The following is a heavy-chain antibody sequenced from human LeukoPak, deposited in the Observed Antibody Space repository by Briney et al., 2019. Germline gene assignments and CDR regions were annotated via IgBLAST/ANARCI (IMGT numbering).Heavy chain of an antibody. CDR2: ISSGSTI. V-gene: IGHV3-48*03. CDR1: GFTFSTYE. J-gene: IGHJ4*02. CDR3: ARVDYGSGSYYKSFDY. D-gene: IGHD3-10*01. Sequence: RGSLRLSCAASGFTFSTYEMNWVRQAPGKGLEWVSYISSGSTIYYADPVKGRFTISRDNAKNSLYLQMNSLRAEDTAVYYCARVDYGSGSYYKSFDYWGQGTLVTVSS.